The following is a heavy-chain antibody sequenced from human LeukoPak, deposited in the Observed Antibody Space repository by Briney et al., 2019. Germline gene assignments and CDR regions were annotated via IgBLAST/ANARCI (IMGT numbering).Heavy chain of an antibody. V-gene: IGHV3-53*01. CDR3: TRGLGSGTYTDYYMDV. Sequence: GGSLRLSCAASGSIASGGYMSGVRQSPGKGLEWVSIIYSGGRTYYADSVEGRFIISRDDSRNTVYLQMSTLRPEDTAVYYCTRGLGSGTYTDYYMDVWGKGTTVIVSS. CDR1: GSIASGGY. J-gene: IGHJ6*03. CDR2: IYSGGRT. D-gene: IGHD3-10*01.